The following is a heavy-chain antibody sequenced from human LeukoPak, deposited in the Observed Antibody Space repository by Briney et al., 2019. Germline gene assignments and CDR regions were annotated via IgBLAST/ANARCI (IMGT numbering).Heavy chain of an antibody. D-gene: IGHD1-26*01. V-gene: IGHV1-69*04. CDR1: GGTFSSYA. Sequence: SVKVSCNAFGGTFSSYAISWVRQAPGQGLEWMGRIIPILGIANYAQKFQGRVTITADKSTSTAYMELSSLRSEDTAVYYCATLVGATTNWFDLWGQGTLVTVSS. CDR3: ATLVGATTNWFDL. CDR2: IIPILGIA. J-gene: IGHJ5*02.